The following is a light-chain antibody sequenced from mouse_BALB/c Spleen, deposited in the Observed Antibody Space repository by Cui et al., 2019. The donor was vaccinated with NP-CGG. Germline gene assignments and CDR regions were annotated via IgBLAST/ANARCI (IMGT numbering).Light chain of an antibody. J-gene: IGLJ1*01. Sequence: HAVVNPESATTTSPGETVTLTCRSSTGAVTTSNYANWVQEKPDHLFTGLIGGTNNRVPGVPARFSGSLIGDKAALTITGAQTEDEAIYFCALWYSNHWVFGGGTKLTVL. CDR3: ALWYSNHWV. CDR2: GTN. V-gene: IGLV1*01. CDR1: TGAVTTSNY.